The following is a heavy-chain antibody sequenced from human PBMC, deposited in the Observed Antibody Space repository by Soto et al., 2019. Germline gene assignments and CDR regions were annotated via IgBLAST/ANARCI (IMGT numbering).Heavy chain of an antibody. Sequence: GGSLRLSCAASGFTFSSYSMNWVRQAPGKGLEWVSYISSSSTIYYADSVKGRFTISRDNAKNSLYLQMNSLRAEDTAVYYCASVTYSSGPIYYYYYMDVWGKGTTVTVSS. CDR3: ASVTYSSGPIYYYYYMDV. CDR2: ISSSSTI. V-gene: IGHV3-48*01. CDR1: GFTFSSYS. D-gene: IGHD6-19*01. J-gene: IGHJ6*03.